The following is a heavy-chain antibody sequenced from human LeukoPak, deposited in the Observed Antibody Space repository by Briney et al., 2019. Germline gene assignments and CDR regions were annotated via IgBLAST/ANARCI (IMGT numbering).Heavy chain of an antibody. CDR2: IYYSGST. Sequence: SETLSLTCTVSGGSISSSSYYWGWIRQPPGKGLEWIGSIYYSGSTNYNPSLKSRVTISVDTSKNQFSLKLSSVTAADTAVYYCARGHYYDSSGYSPFDYWGQGTLVTVSS. D-gene: IGHD3-22*01. CDR1: GGSISSSSYY. J-gene: IGHJ4*02. CDR3: ARGHYYDSSGYSPFDY. V-gene: IGHV4-39*07.